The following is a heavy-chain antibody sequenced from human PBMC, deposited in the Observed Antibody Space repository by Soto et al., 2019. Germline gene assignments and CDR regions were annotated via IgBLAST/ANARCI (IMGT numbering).Heavy chain of an antibody. Sequence: GGSLRLSCAASGFTFSSYAMSWVRQAPGKGLVWVSRINSDGSSTSYADSVKGRFTISRDNAKNTLYLQMNSLRAEDTAVYYCVRTSLVVAAATREDYWGQGTLVTVSS. CDR1: GFTFSSYA. CDR2: INSDGSST. V-gene: IGHV3-74*01. D-gene: IGHD2-15*01. J-gene: IGHJ4*02. CDR3: VRTSLVVAAATREDY.